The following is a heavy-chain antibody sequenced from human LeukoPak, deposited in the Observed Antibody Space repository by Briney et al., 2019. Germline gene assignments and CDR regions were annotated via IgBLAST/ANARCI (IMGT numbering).Heavy chain of an antibody. CDR2: INPNSGGT. J-gene: IGHJ4*02. D-gene: IGHD4-11*01. CDR1: GYTFTGYY. CDR3: ARDDYSNPLWDY. Sequence: ASVKVSCKASGYTFTGYYMHWVRQAPGQGLEWMGRINPNSGGTNYAQKFQGRVTMTRDASISTAYMELSRLRSDDTAVYYCARDDYSNPLWDYWGQGTLVTVSS. V-gene: IGHV1-2*06.